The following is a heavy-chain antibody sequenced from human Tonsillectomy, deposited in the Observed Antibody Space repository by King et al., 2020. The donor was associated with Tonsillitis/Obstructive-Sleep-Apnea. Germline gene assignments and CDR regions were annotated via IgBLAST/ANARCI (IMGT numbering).Heavy chain of an antibody. CDR3: ARAPAPHYDILTGYDYYYYMDV. D-gene: IGHD3-9*01. CDR1: GFTFSTYG. Sequence: VQLVESGGGVVQPGRSLRLSCAASGFTFSTYGMHWVRQAPGKGLEWVAVIWYDGSNKYYADSVKGRFTISRDNSKNTLSLQMNSLRAEDTAVYYCARAPAPHYDILTGYDYYYYMDVWGKGTTVTVSS. V-gene: IGHV3-33*01. J-gene: IGHJ6*03. CDR2: IWYDGSNK.